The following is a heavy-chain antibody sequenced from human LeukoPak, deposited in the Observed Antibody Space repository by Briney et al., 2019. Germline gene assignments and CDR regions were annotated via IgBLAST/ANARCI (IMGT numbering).Heavy chain of an antibody. CDR3: ARGIAAAGKDYYGMDV. J-gene: IGHJ6*02. CDR2: IGTAGDP. D-gene: IGHD6-13*01. V-gene: IGHV3-13*05. CDR1: GFTFSSYD. Sequence: GGSLRLSCAASGFTFSSYDMHWVRQATGKGLEWVSAIGTAGDPYYPGSVKGRFTISRENAKNSLYLQMNSLRAGDTAVYYCARGIAAAGKDYYGMDVWGQGTTVTVSS.